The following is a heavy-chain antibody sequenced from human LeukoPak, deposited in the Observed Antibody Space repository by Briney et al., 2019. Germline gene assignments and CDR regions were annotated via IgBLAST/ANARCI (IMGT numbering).Heavy chain of an antibody. CDR3: AKDSASGWLRNWFDP. CDR2: INWNGGST. D-gene: IGHD2-15*01. Sequence: PGGSLRLSCAASGFTFDDYGMSWVRQAPGKGLEWVSGINWNGGSTGYADSVKGRFTISRDNAKNSLYLQMNSLRAEDTAVYYCAKDSASGWLRNWFDPWGQGTLVTVPS. V-gene: IGHV3-20*04. J-gene: IGHJ5*02. CDR1: GFTFDDYG.